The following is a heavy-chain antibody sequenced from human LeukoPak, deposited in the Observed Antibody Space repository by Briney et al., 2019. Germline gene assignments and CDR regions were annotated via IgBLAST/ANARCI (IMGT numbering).Heavy chain of an antibody. CDR3: AKSQFLEWLSPEFDY. J-gene: IGHJ4*02. CDR1: GGSISSSNW. D-gene: IGHD3-3*01. Sequence: SETLSLTCAVSGGSISSSNWWSWVRQPPGKGLEWIGEIYHSGSTNYNPSLKSRVTISVDRSKNQFSLKLSSVAAADTAVYYCAKSQFLEWLSPEFDYWGQGTLVTVSS. V-gene: IGHV4-4*02. CDR2: IYHSGST.